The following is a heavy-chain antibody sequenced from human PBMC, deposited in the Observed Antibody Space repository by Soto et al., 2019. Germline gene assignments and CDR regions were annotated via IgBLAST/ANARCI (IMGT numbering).Heavy chain of an antibody. CDR3: AGEGGRWGYFDWFKESGNYYMDV. V-gene: IGHV1-18*01. Sequence: ASVKVSCKASGYTFTSYGISWVRQAPGQGLEWMGWISAYNGNKNYAQKLQGRVTMTTDTSTSTAYMELRSLRSDDTAVYYCAGEGGRWGYFDWFKESGNYYMDVWGKGTTVTVSS. D-gene: IGHD3-9*01. CDR1: GYTFTSYG. CDR2: ISAYNGNK. J-gene: IGHJ6*03.